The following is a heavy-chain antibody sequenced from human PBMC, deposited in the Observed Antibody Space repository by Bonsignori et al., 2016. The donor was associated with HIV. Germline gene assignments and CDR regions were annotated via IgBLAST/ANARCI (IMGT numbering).Heavy chain of an antibody. CDR2: ISEYGNT. CDR3: ARRADYFDL. Sequence: ASVKVSCKASGYIFNAYGITWVRQAPGQGLEWMGWISEYGNTNYAQKFQGRVTMTTDTSTNTAYMDLRSLRSDDTAVYYCARRADYFDLWGQGSLVTVSS. J-gene: IGHJ4*02. CDR1: GYIFNAYG. D-gene: IGHD6-25*01. V-gene: IGHV1-18*01.